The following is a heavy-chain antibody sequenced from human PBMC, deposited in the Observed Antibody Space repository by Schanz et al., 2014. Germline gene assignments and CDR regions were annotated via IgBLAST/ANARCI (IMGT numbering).Heavy chain of an antibody. CDR3: AKGRFGELSAFDI. Sequence: EVQLVESGGGLVQPGGSLRLSCAASGFTFSSYAMGWVRQARGKGLEWVSAMNESHSTIYYADSVRGRFTISRDNSKNTLYLQLNSLRAEDTAVYYCAKGRFGELSAFDIWGQGTMVTVS. CDR1: GFTFSSYA. V-gene: IGHV3-23*04. J-gene: IGHJ3*02. D-gene: IGHD3-10*01. CDR2: MNESHSTI.